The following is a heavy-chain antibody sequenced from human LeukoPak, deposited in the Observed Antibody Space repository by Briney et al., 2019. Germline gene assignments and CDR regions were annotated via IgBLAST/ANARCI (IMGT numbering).Heavy chain of an antibody. CDR2: ISATTIYT. CDR3: ARIGLGRDAYNSFDF. J-gene: IGHJ4*02. Sequence: GGSLRLSCTASGFTFSNYDMTWVRQAPGKGLEWVSSISATTIYTFSADSVRGRFTISRDNVENSLYLQMNNLRGEDTGVYFCARIGLGRDAYNSFDFGGQGTLDTVSS. D-gene: IGHD5-24*01. CDR1: GFTFSNYD. V-gene: IGHV3-21*01.